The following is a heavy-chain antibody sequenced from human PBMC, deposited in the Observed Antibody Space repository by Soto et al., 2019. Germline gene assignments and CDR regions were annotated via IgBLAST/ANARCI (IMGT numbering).Heavy chain of an antibody. J-gene: IGHJ5*02. CDR3: ARVLRFLWWFDP. CDR1: SGSINSSNW. Sequence: XXTLSLTCAVSSGSINSSNWWSWVRQPPGKGLEWIGEXYHSGXTTYHHPLTSXXTISVHTXXNQFHLKLSSVTAPDTAVYYCARVLRFLWWFDPWGRGTLVTVSS. V-gene: IGHV4-4*02. D-gene: IGHD3-3*01. CDR2: XYHSGXT.